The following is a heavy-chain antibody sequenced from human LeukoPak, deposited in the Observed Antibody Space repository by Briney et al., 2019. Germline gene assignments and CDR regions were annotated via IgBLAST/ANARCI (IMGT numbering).Heavy chain of an antibody. V-gene: IGHV1-8*01. CDR2: IHPNSGKT. CDR3: ARGHYGGNRYFDI. CDR1: VYTFRSYE. D-gene: IGHD4-23*01. J-gene: IGHJ4*02. Sequence: ASVTVSCTASVYTFRSYEINWVRQAPGQGLEWVGWIHPNSGKTGYAQKFQGRVTMTRDTSTETAFMELSSLKFDDTAIFYCARGHYGGNRYFDIWGQGTLVTVSS.